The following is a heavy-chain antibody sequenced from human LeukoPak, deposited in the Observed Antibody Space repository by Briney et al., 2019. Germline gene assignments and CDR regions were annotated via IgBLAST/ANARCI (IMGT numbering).Heavy chain of an antibody. CDR1: GGSISSSSYH. Sequence: SETLSLTCTVSGGSISSSSYHWGWIRQPPGKGLEWIGSIYYSGSTYYNPSLKSRVTISVDTSKNQFSLKLSSVTAADTAVYYCARAHSSGRNYWGQGTLVTVSS. V-gene: IGHV4-39*07. CDR3: ARAHSSGRNY. CDR2: IYYSGST. J-gene: IGHJ4*02. D-gene: IGHD6-19*01.